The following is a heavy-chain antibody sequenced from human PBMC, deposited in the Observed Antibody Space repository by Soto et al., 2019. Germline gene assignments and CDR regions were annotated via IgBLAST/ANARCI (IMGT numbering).Heavy chain of an antibody. CDR2: IYHSGST. CDR1: GGSISSSNW. Sequence: SETLSLTCAVSGGSISSSNWWSWIRQPPGKGLEWIGEIYHSGSTNYNPSLKSRVTISVDKSKNQFSLKLSSVTAADTAVYYCARGVLGRAVAGPEGSSSFDYWGQGTLVTVSS. V-gene: IGHV4-4*02. CDR3: ARGVLGRAVAGPEGSSSFDY. J-gene: IGHJ4*02. D-gene: IGHD6-19*01.